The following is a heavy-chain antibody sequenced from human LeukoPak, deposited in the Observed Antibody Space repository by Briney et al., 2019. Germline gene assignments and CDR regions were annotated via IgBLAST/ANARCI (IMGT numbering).Heavy chain of an antibody. V-gene: IGHV3-30-3*01. CDR2: ISYDRSNK. CDR3: ARVSQQLAPFDY. D-gene: IGHD6-13*01. CDR1: GFTFSSYA. J-gene: IGHJ4*02. Sequence: GGSLRLSCAASGFTFSSYAMHWVRQAPGKGLEWVAVISYDRSNKYYADSVKGRFTISRDNSKNTLYLQMNSLRAEDTAVYYCARVSQQLAPFDYWGQGTLVTVSS.